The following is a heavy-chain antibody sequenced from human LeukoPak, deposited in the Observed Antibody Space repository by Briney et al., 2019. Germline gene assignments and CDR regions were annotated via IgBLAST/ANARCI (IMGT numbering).Heavy chain of an antibody. Sequence: SETLSLTCTVSGGSISSYYWTWIRQPAGKGLEWIGRIYPSGSTNYNPSLKSRVTMSVDTSKNQFSLKLSSVTAGDTAVYYCARENSGNYSEFDYWGQGTLVTVSS. V-gene: IGHV4-4*07. CDR2: IYPSGST. CDR3: ARENSGNYSEFDY. J-gene: IGHJ4*02. CDR1: GGSISSYY. D-gene: IGHD1-26*01.